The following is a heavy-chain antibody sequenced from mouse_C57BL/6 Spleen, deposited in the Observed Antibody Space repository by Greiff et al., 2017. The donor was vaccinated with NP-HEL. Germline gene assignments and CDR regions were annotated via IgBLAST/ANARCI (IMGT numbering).Heavy chain of an antibody. J-gene: IGHJ3*01. Sequence: VQLQQSGAELVRPGASVKLSCTASGFNIKDYYMHWVKQRPEQGLEWIGRIDPEDGDTEYAPKFQGKATMTADTSSNTAYLQLSSLTSEDTAVYYCTTYTPYSNYRPWFAYWGQGTLVTVSA. CDR2: IDPEDGDT. V-gene: IGHV14-1*01. CDR3: TTYTPYSNYRPWFAY. D-gene: IGHD2-5*01. CDR1: GFNIKDYY.